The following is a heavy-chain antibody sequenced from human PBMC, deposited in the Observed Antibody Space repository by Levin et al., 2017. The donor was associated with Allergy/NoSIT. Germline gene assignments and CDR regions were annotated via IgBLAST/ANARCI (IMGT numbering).Heavy chain of an antibody. D-gene: IGHD5-24*01. J-gene: IGHJ6*02. Sequence: GGSLRLSCAASGFTFSSYGMHWVRQAPGKGLEWVAVISYDGSNKYYADSVKGRFTISRDNSKNTLYLQMNSLRAEDTAVYYCAKPDEQSDGYNSYYYYYYGMDVWGQGTTVTVSS. V-gene: IGHV3-30*18. CDR3: AKPDEQSDGYNSYYYYYYGMDV. CDR1: GFTFSSYG. CDR2: ISYDGSNK.